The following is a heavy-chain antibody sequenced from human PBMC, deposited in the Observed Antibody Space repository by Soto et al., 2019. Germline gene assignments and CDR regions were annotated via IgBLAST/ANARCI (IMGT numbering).Heavy chain of an antibody. V-gene: IGHV2-5*02. Sequence: GPTMVHRTQTLTLTCTVSVFSLSTTGVGVAWIRQPPGKALEWRAVIYWADDKEYSPSLKKRLTITKDTSKNQVVLMTTNMDRVDTATYFCPHTHYRGVIPNPFDYWGQGTPVTVSS. CDR3: PHTHYRGVIPNPFDY. CDR2: IYWADDK. J-gene: IGHJ4*02. CDR1: VFSLSTTGVG. D-gene: IGHD3-10*01.